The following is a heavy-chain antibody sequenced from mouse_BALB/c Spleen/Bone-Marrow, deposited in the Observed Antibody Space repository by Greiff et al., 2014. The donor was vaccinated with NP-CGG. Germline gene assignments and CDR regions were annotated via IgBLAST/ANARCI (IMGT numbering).Heavy chain of an antibody. CDR2: IFPGSGNT. D-gene: IGHD1-1*01. CDR3: ARGRFTTVVATGAMDY. CDR1: GYSFTSYY. V-gene: IGHV1-66*01. Sequence: QVQLQQSGPELVKPRASVKISCKASGYSFTSYYIHWVKQRPGQGLEWIGWIFPGSGNTKYNEKFKGKATLTADTSSSTAYMQLSSLTSEDSAVYFCARGRFTTVVATGAMDYWGQGTSVTVSS. J-gene: IGHJ4*01.